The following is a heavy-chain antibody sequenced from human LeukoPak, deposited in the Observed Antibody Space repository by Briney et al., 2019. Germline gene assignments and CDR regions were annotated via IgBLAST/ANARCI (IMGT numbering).Heavy chain of an antibody. J-gene: IGHJ4*02. CDR2: IRSKAYGGTT. Sequence: GGSLRLSCTASGFTFGDYAMSWVRQAPGKGLEWVGFIRSKAYGGTTEYAASVKGRFTISRDDSKSIAYLQMNSLKTEDTAVYYCTRDMDGSGSYSSDYWGQGTLVTVSS. D-gene: IGHD3-10*01. CDR1: GFTFGDYA. V-gene: IGHV3-49*04. CDR3: TRDMDGSGSYSSDY.